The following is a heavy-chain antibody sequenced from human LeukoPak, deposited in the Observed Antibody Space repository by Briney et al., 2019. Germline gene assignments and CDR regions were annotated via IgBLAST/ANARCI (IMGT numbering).Heavy chain of an antibody. CDR1: GFAFSSYA. CDR2: ISGSGGST. V-gene: IGHV3-23*01. CDR3: AKSPSSGWYRGAPDY. J-gene: IGHJ4*02. Sequence: GGSLRLSCAASGFAFSSYAMSWVRQAPRKGLEWVSAISGSGGSTYYADSVKGRFTISRDNSKNTLYLQMNSLRAEDTAVYYCAKSPSSGWYRGAPDYWGQGTLVTVSS. D-gene: IGHD6-19*01.